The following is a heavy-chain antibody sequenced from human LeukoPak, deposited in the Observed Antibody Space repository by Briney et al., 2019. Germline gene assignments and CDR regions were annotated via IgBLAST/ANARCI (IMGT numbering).Heavy chain of an antibody. CDR3: AKGYSSSWYYFDY. D-gene: IGHD6-13*01. V-gene: IGHV3-23*01. Sequence: GGSLRLSCAASEFTFSSYAMSGVRQAPGKGLEWVSAISGRGGSTSYADSVKGRFTISRDNSKNTLYLQMNNLRAEDTAVYYCAKGYSSSWYYFDYWGQGALVTASS. CDR1: EFTFSSYA. CDR2: ISGRGGST. J-gene: IGHJ4*02.